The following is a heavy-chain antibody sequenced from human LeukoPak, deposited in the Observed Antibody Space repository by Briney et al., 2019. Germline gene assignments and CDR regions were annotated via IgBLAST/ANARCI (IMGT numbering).Heavy chain of an antibody. CDR2: MYYTGST. D-gene: IGHD6-6*01. V-gene: IGHV4-39*01. CDR3: ARGTWSSSIDY. J-gene: IGHJ4*02. CDR1: GGSISDSSYF. Sequence: PSETLSLTCTVSGGSISDSSYFWGWIRQPPGKGLEWIGSMYYTGSTYYSPSLKSRVAISVDTSKNQFSLKLSSVTAADTAVYYCARGTWSSSIDYWGQGTLVTVSS.